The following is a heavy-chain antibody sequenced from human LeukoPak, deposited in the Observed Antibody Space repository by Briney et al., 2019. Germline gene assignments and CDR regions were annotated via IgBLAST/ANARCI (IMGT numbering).Heavy chain of an antibody. V-gene: IGHV4-34*01. J-gene: IGHJ2*01. CDR3: ARGAAVAARRYFDL. Sequence: PSETLSLTCAVYGGSFSGYYWSWIRQPPGKGLEWIGEINHSGSTNYNPSLKGRVTISVDTSKNQFSLKLSSVTAADTAVYYCARGAAVAARRYFDLWGRGTLVTVSS. CDR2: INHSGST. CDR1: GGSFSGYY. D-gene: IGHD6-19*01.